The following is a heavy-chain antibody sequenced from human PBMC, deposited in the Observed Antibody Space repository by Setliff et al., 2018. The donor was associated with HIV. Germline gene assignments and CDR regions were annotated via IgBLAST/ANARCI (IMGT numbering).Heavy chain of an antibody. D-gene: IGHD3-9*01. Sequence: LRLSCAASGFTFSTYGIHWVRQAPGKGLEWVAVIWYDGINKYYADSVKGRFTISRDNAKNSLYLQMNSLRAEDTAMYYCARDRRRYDIVTLHYMDVWGKGTTVTVSS. CDR1: GFTFSTYG. V-gene: IGHV3-33*01. J-gene: IGHJ6*03. CDR2: IWYDGINK. CDR3: ARDRRRYDIVTLHYMDV.